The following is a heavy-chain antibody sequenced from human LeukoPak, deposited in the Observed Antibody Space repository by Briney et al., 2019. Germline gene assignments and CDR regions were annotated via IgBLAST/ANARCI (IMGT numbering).Heavy chain of an antibody. CDR2: IYYSGST. V-gene: IGHV4-59*01. Sequence: SETLSLTCTVSGGSISSYYWSWIRQPPGKGLEWIGYIYYSGSTNYNPSLKSRVTISVDTSKNQFSLKLSSVTAADTAVYYCARDLDGAADYYYYYGMDVWGQGTTVTVSS. J-gene: IGHJ6*02. D-gene: IGHD6-25*01. CDR1: GGSISSYY. CDR3: ARDLDGAADYYYYYGMDV.